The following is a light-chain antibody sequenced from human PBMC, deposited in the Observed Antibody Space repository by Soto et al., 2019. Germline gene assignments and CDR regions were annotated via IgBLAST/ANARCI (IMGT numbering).Light chain of an antibody. Sequence: QSALTQPASVSGSPGQSITISCTGTSSDVGGYNYVSWYQQHPGKAPKLMIYDVSNRPSGVCNRCSGSKSGNTASLTISGLQAEDGADYYCSSYTNSGTLYVFGTGTKVTVL. J-gene: IGLJ1*01. CDR1: SSDVGGYNY. V-gene: IGLV2-14*01. CDR2: DVS. CDR3: SSYTNSGTLYV.